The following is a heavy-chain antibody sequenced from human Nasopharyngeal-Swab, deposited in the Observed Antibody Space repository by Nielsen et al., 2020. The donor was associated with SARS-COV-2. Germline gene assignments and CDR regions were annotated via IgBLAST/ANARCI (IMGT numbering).Heavy chain of an antibody. CDR3: ARESTPHCSSTSCLPDY. J-gene: IGHJ4*02. Sequence: GESLKISCAASGFTFSSYGMHWVRQAPGKGLEWVAVIWYDGSNKYYADSEKGRLTISRDNSKNTLYLQMNSLRAEDTAVYYCARESTPHCSSTSCLPDYWGQGTLVTVSS. CDR1: GFTFSSYG. V-gene: IGHV3-33*01. CDR2: IWYDGSNK. D-gene: IGHD2-2*01.